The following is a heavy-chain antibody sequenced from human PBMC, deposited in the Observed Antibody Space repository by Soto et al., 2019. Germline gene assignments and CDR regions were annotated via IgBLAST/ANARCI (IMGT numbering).Heavy chain of an antibody. CDR2: ITPMFGIA. V-gene: IGHV1-69*01. Sequence: QVPLVQSGAEVKKPGSSVRVSCKASGGSFSNYAVTWVRQAPGQRLEWMGGITPMFGIANYAQKFQGRVTLTADESTGTAYMELSSLRSDDPATYYCASDRHHSGFEDWGQGTLVTVSS. CDR1: GGSFSNYA. CDR3: ASDRHHSGFED. J-gene: IGHJ4*02.